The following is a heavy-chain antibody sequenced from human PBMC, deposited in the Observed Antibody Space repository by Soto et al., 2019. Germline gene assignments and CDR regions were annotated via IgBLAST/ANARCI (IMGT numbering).Heavy chain of an antibody. CDR2: IYYSGST. CDR1: GGSISSYY. CDR3: ARYRFGELIDY. D-gene: IGHD3-10*01. Sequence: SETLSLTCTVSGGSISSYYWSWFRQPPGKGLEWIGYIYYSGSTNYNPSLKSRVTISVDTSKNQFSLKLSSVTAADTAVYYCARYRFGELIDYWGQGTLVTVSS. V-gene: IGHV4-59*01. J-gene: IGHJ4*02.